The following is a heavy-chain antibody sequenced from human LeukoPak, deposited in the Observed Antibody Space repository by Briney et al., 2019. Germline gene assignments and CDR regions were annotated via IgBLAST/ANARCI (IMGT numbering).Heavy chain of an antibody. J-gene: IGHJ4*02. V-gene: IGHV1-18*01. CDR1: GYTFNHYG. CDR3: ARDRGLYTGSYPIDY. Sequence: ASVKVSCKASGYTFNHYGISWVRQAPGQGLEWMGWISTYNGDTNYAQKLQGRVTMTTDTSTSTAYMELRSLGSDDTAVYYCARDRGLYTGSYPIDYWGQGTLVIVSS. CDR2: ISTYNGDT. D-gene: IGHD1-26*01.